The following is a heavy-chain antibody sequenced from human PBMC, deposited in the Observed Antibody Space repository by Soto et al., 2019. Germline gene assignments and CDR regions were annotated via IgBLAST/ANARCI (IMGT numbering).Heavy chain of an antibody. CDR2: ISXXXXAI. Sequence: EVQLVESGGGLVQPGGSLRLSCAASGFSISDCSMNWVRRAPGKGLXXXXXISXXXXAIYYADSVKGRFTISRDNAKNSLYLQMNSLRAEDTALYYCASVLGSRRSGSYPSYWGQGTLVTVSS. CDR3: ASVLGSRRSGSYPSY. D-gene: IGHD3-10*01. V-gene: IGHV3-48*01. CDR1: GFSISDCS. J-gene: IGHJ4*02.